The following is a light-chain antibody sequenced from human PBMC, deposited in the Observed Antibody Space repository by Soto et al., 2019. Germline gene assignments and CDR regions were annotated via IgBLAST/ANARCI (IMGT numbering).Light chain of an antibody. CDR2: GEY. CDR1: QSVSSSY. Sequence: IVLTHSPVTLALSPWDRPTLSFIASQSVSSSYLAWYQQKPGQANRIIIYGEYNRATGIKDRFSGSGSGKDFTITIRRLENEDFGVYYCKQYGSSHRKFGHGTKGDIK. CDR3: KQYGSSHRK. V-gene: IGKV3-20*01. J-gene: IGKJ1*01.